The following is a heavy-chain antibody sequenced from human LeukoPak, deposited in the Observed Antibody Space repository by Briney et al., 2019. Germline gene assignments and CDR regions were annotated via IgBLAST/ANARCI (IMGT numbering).Heavy chain of an antibody. CDR1: GYSFTSYY. D-gene: IGHD3-10*01. CDR2: IIPIFGTA. J-gene: IGHJ6*03. V-gene: IGHV1-69*05. CDR3: ARESSGSRRSYYYYYYMDV. Sequence: SVNVSCKASGYSFTSYYMHWVRQAPGQGLEWMGGIIPIFGTANYAQKFQGRVTITTDESTSTAYMELSSLRSEDTAVYYCARESSGSRRSYYYYYYMDVWGKGTTVTVSS.